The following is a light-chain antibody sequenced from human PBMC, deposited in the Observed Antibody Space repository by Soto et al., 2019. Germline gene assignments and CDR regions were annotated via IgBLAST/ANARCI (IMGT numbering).Light chain of an antibody. CDR3: QQYGDSTRT. CDR2: GVS. CDR1: QSVRSNY. J-gene: IGKJ2*02. Sequence: EIVLTQSPGTLSLSLGERATLSCRASQSVRSNYLAWYQQKPGQAPRLLIYGVSSRATGIPDRFSGSGSGTDFTINITRREPEDFAVYSCQQYGDSTRTFGQGTKMEIK. V-gene: IGKV3-20*01.